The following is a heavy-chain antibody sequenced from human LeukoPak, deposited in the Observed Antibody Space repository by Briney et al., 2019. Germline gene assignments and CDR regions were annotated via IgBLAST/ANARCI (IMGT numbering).Heavy chain of an antibody. Sequence: GGSLRLSCAASGFTFSSYAMHWVRQAPGKGLEWVAVISYDGSNKYYADSVKGRFTISRDNSKNTLYLQMNSLRAEDTALYYCARDLYRYTSSSVFDYWGQGTLVTVSS. CDR2: ISYDGSNK. CDR1: GFTFSSYA. V-gene: IGHV3-30-3*01. J-gene: IGHJ4*02. CDR3: ARDLYRYTSSSVFDY. D-gene: IGHD6-6*01.